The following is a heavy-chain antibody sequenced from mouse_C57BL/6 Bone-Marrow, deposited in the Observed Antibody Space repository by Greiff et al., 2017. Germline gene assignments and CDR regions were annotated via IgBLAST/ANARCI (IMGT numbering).Heavy chain of an antibody. CDR3: AREDYGSSYEDDYYAMDY. Sequence: EVKLVESGGGLVQPGGSLKLSCAASGFTFSDYYMYWVRQTPEKRLEWVAYISNGGGSTYYPDTVKGRFTISRDNAKNTLYLQMSRLKSEDTAMYYCAREDYGSSYEDDYYAMDYWGQGTSVTVSS. CDR1: GFTFSDYY. CDR2: ISNGGGST. J-gene: IGHJ4*01. D-gene: IGHD1-1*01. V-gene: IGHV5-12*01.